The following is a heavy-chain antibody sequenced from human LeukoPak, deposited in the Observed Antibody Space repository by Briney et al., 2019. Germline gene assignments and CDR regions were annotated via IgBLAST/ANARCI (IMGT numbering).Heavy chain of an antibody. CDR3: ARERTLYVSGSGYGMDV. J-gene: IGHJ6*02. CDR2: IWYDGSNK. V-gene: IGHV3-33*01. CDR1: GFAFSSYG. D-gene: IGHD3-10*01. Sequence: GGSLRLSCAASGFAFSSYGMHWVRQAPGKGLEWVALIWYDGSNKYCADSVKGRFTISRDSSKNTLYLEMSSLRAEDTAVYFCARERTLYVSGSGYGMDVWGQGTTVTVSS.